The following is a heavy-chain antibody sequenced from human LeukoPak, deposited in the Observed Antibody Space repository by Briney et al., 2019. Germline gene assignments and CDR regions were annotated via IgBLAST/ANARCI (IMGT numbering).Heavy chain of an antibody. CDR2: INQDGSKK. J-gene: IGHJ4*02. D-gene: IGHD2-21*02. CDR3: AKWGPHCVGDYCPALDS. Sequence: GGSLRLSCVASRFTFSNYWMSWVRQAPGEGLEWVANINQDGSKKPYADSMKGRFTISRDNAKESLYLQLNSLRADDTAVYYCAKWGPHCVGDYCPALDSWGQGILVTVSS. V-gene: IGHV3-7*01. CDR1: RFTFSNYW.